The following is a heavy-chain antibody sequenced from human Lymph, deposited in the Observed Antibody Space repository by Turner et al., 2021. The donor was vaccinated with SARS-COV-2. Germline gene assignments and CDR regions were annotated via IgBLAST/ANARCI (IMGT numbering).Heavy chain of an antibody. CDR2: IIPILGIA. J-gene: IGHJ3*02. Sequence: QVQLVQSGAEVKKPGSSVKVSCKASGGTFSTYVIRWVRQAPGQGLGWMGGIIPILGIANYAQKFQSRVTITADKATSTAYMELSSLRSEDKAVYHCARRHSGNYDAFDIWGQGTMVTVSS. D-gene: IGHD1-26*01. CDR1: GGTFSTYV. V-gene: IGHV1-69*10. CDR3: ARRHSGNYDAFDI.